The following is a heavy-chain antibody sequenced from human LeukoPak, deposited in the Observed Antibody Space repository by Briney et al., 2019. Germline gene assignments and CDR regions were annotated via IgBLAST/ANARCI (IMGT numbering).Heavy chain of an antibody. Sequence: ASVKVSCKASGYTFTSYGIAWVRHAPGQGLEWMGWISGNHGDTKYAQKLQGRVTMTTDSSTGTAYMELGSLRSDDTAVYYCARVNRRPAVRSGVWEDCWGQGTLATVSS. CDR2: ISGNHGDT. V-gene: IGHV1-18*01. J-gene: IGHJ4*02. CDR1: GYTFTSYG. CDR3: ARVNRRPAVRSGVWEDC. D-gene: IGHD3-16*01.